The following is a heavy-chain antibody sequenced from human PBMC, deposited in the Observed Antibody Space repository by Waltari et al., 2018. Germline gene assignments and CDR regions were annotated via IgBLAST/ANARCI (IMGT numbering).Heavy chain of an antibody. V-gene: IGHV3-7*01. J-gene: IGHJ3*02. Sequence: EVQLVESGGGLVQPGGSLRLSCVASGFTFSSYWMTWVRQAPGGGLAWVANIKQDGSEKYYGDSVKGRFTISRDNAKNSLYLQMNSLRAEDTAVYYCARDWGDYYDSSGYYGGAFDIWGQGTMVTVSS. CDR2: IKQDGSEK. CDR3: ARDWGDYYDSSGYYGGAFDI. CDR1: GFTFSSYW. D-gene: IGHD3-22*01.